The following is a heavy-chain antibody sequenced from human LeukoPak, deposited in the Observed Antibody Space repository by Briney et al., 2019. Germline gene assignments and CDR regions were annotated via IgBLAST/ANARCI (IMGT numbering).Heavy chain of an antibody. CDR1: GFTFSDTW. CDR3: AKDGHGSGYHDAFDI. Sequence: GGSLRLSCAASGFTFSDTWMHWVRQAPGEGLVWVSRIRSDGSDTRYAESVKGRFTISRDNAKNTLYLQMNSLRAEDTAVYYCAKDGHGSGYHDAFDIWGQGTMVTVSS. CDR2: IRSDGSDT. J-gene: IGHJ3*02. D-gene: IGHD5-12*01. V-gene: IGHV3-74*01.